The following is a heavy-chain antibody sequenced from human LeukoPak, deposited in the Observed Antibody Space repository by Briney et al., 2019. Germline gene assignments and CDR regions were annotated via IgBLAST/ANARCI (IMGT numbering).Heavy chain of an antibody. CDR2: IKSKTDGGTT. CDR3: TTVLKHYDFWSGYWRLDY. J-gene: IGHJ4*02. CDR1: GFTFSNAS. V-gene: IGHV3-15*01. D-gene: IGHD3-3*01. Sequence: GGSLRLSCAASGFTFSNASMSWVRQAPGKGLEWVGRIKSKTDGGTTDYAAPVKGRFTISRDDSKNTLYLQMNSLKTEDTAVYYCTTVLKHYDFWSGYWRLDYWGQGTLVTVSS.